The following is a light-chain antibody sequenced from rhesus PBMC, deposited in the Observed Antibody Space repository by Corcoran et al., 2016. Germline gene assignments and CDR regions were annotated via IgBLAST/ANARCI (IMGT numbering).Light chain of an antibody. Sequence: DIVMTQSPDSLAVSLGERVTINCKSSQSLLYSSNNKNYLAWYQQKTEQAPKLLIYWAYTRESGVPNRFSGSGSGTDFPLTISGLQAEDVAVYYCQQYYSTPYSFGQGTKVEIK. V-gene: IGKV4-1*01. CDR1: QSLLYSSNNKNY. CDR2: WAY. J-gene: IGKJ2*01. CDR3: QQYYSTPYS.